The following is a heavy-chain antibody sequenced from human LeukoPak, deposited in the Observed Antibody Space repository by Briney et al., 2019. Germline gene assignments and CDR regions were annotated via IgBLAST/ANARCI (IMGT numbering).Heavy chain of an antibody. J-gene: IGHJ5*02. D-gene: IGHD2-2*01. CDR2: IYTSGST. Sequence: SETLSLTCTVSGGSISSYYWSWIRQPAGKGLEWIGRIYTSGSTNYNPSLKSRVTISVDTSKNQFSLKLSSVTAADTAVYYCAREASSLYCSSTSCSPGNWFDPWGQGTLVTVSS. CDR1: GGSISSYY. CDR3: AREASSLYCSSTSCSPGNWFDP. V-gene: IGHV4-4*07.